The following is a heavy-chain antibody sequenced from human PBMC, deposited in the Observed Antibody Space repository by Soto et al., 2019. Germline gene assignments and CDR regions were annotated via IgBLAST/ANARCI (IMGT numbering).Heavy chain of an antibody. D-gene: IGHD2-15*01. Sequence: SETLSLTCTVSGGSISSGDYYWSWIRQPPGKGLEWIGYIYYSGSTYYNPSLKSRVTISVDTSKNQFSLKLSSVTAADTAVYYCARERYCSGGSCEYYYYGMDVWGQGTTVTVSS. J-gene: IGHJ6*02. CDR1: GGSISSGDYY. CDR3: ARERYCSGGSCEYYYYGMDV. V-gene: IGHV4-30-4*01. CDR2: IYYSGST.